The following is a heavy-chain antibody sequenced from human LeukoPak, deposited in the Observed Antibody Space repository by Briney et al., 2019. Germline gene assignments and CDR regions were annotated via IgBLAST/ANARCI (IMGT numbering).Heavy chain of an antibody. J-gene: IGHJ6*03. CDR2: IIPILGTA. D-gene: IGHD5-12*01. CDR3: ARGARPPPYYYYMDV. V-gene: IGHV1-69*10. Sequence: SVKVSCKASGGTFNTYGIIWVRQAPGQGLEWMGGIIPILGTANYAQKFQGRVTITADKSTSTAYMELSSLRSEDTAVYYCARGARPPPYYYYMDVWGKGTTVTVSS. CDR1: GGTFNTYG.